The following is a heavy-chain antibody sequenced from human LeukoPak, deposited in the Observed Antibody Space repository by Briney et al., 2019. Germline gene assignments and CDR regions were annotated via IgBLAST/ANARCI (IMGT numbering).Heavy chain of an antibody. CDR2: ISGSGGST. J-gene: IGHJ4*02. Sequence: PGGSLRLSCAASGFTFSSHAMSWVRQAPGKGPEWVSGISGSGGSTYYADSVKGRFTISRDNSKDTLYLQMNNLRAEDTALYYCAKGTYYDILTGYPYFDYWGQGTLVTVSS. CDR1: GFTFSSHA. V-gene: IGHV3-23*01. CDR3: AKGTYYDILTGYPYFDY. D-gene: IGHD3-9*01.